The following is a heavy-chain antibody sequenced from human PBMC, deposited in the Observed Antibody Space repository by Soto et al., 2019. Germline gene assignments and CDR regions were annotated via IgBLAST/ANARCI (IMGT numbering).Heavy chain of an antibody. J-gene: IGHJ4*02. CDR3: AKGASTTVFAFNDY. D-gene: IGHD4-17*01. V-gene: IGHV3-9*01. CDR1: GFIFDDYA. CDR2: ISWNSGNI. Sequence: EVHLVESGGGLVQPGRSLRLSCAASGFIFDDYAMHWVRQAPGKGLEWVSSISWNSGNIGYADPVKGRFTISRDNAKNSLYLQMNSVRGDDTALYYCAKGASTTVFAFNDYWGQGTLVTVSS.